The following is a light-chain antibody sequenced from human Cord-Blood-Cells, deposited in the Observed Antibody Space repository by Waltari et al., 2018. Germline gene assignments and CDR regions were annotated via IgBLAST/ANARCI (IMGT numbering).Light chain of an antibody. J-gene: IGLJ3*02. CDR3: SSYTSSSTLV. Sequence: QSALTQPASVSGSPGQSITISCTGTSSDVGGYNYVSWYQQHPGKAPKLMIYEVSKRPSGVSSRFSGAKSGNTAALTISGLRAEDEAVYYCSSYTSSSTLVFGGGTKLTVL. CDR2: EVS. V-gene: IGLV2-14*01. CDR1: SSDVGGYNY.